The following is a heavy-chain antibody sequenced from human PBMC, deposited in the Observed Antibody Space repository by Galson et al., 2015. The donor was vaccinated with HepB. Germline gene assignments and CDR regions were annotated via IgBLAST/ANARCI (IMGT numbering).Heavy chain of an antibody. Sequence: SVKVSCKASGDIFSNLAISWVRQAPGQGLEWMGGIIPLFGKANYAQKFQGRLTVTADESTTTAYMELSSLRSDDTAVYYCARGRHGFSYGHKDYWGQGTLVIVSS. CDR3: ARGRHGFSYGHKDY. CDR2: IIPLFGKA. V-gene: IGHV1-69*13. J-gene: IGHJ4*02. CDR1: GDIFSNLA. D-gene: IGHD5-18*01.